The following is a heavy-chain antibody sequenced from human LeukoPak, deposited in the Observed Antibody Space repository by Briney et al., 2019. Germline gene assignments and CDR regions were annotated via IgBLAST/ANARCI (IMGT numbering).Heavy chain of an antibody. CDR3: ARVAYSGYGVPTNFDY. Sequence: SETLSLTCTVSGGSISSYYWSWIRQPPGKGLEWIGYINYSGSTNYNPSLKSRVAISIDTSKNQFSLKLSSVTAADTAVYYCARVAYSGYGVPTNFDYWGQGTLVTVSS. CDR2: INYSGST. V-gene: IGHV4-59*08. CDR1: GGSISSYY. J-gene: IGHJ4*02. D-gene: IGHD5-12*01.